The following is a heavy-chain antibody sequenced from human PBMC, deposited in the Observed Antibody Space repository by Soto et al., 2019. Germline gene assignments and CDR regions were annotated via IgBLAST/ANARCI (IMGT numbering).Heavy chain of an antibody. D-gene: IGHD6-13*01. J-gene: IGHJ4*02. CDR3: TTLNGLTAAGYYFDY. CDR1: GFAFTNAW. CDR2: INTKSAGGTT. Sequence: PGGSLRLSCGASGFAFTNAWMSWVRQAPGKGLEWVGRINTKSAGGTTDYAAPVKDRFSISRDDSKNTLYLQMDSLQIEDSAIYYCTTLNGLTAAGYYFDYWGRGTLVTVSS. V-gene: IGHV3-15*01.